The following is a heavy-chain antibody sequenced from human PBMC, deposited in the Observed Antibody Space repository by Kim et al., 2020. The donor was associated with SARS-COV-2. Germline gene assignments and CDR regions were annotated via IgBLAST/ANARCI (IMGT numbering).Heavy chain of an antibody. CDR1: GDSISTSPYY. Sequence: SETLSLTCTVSGDSISTSPYYWGWIRQSPGTGLQCIGTYYNSGSTYYNPSLRGRLTVSADRSKNQFSLNLNSVTAADTAVYYCARLSRNSGMVDYWGQG. CDR2: YYNSGST. J-gene: IGHJ4*02. D-gene: IGHD3-10*01. V-gene: IGHV4-39*01. CDR3: ARLSRNSGMVDY.